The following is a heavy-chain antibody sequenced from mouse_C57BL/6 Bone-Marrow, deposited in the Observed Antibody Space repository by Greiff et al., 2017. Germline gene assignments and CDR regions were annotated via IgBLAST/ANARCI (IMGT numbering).Heavy chain of an antibody. V-gene: IGHV1-81*01. J-gene: IGHJ1*03. CDR3: ARPCSYWDFED. CDR2: IYPRSGNT. CDR1: GYTFTSYG. Sequence: QVQLQQSGAELARPGASVKLSCKASGYTFTSYGISWVKQRPGQGLEWIGAIYPRSGNTYYNEKFKGKATLTADKSSSTAYMELHSLTSEDSAVYFYARPCSYWDFEDWGTGTTVTVSA.